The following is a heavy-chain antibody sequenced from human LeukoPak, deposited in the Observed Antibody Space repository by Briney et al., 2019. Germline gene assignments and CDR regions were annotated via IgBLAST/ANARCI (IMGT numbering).Heavy chain of an antibody. CDR1: GLRFSDYY. V-gene: IGHV3-11*04. D-gene: IGHD3-10*02. CDR2: ISSGGDIM. CDR3: AELGITMIGGV. Sequence: GGSLRLSCAASGLRFSDYYVSWIRKAPGKGLQWVSYISSGGDIMHYADSVKGRFTISRDNAKNSLYLQMNSLRAEDTAVYYCAELGITMIGGVWGKGTTVTISS. J-gene: IGHJ6*04.